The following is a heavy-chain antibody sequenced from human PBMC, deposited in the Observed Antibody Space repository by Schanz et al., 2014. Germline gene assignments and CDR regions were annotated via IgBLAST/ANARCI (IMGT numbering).Heavy chain of an antibody. J-gene: IGHJ4*02. Sequence: EVQLVESGGGLVQPGGSLRLSCAASGFTFSNYWMSWVRQAPGKGLEWVANIRQEGSEKYYVDSVKGRFTISRDNAKNSLYLQMNSLRAEDTAVYYCARDKGGYYSFDYWGQGSLVTVSS. D-gene: IGHD3-22*01. CDR3: ARDKGGYYSFDY. CDR1: GFTFSNYW. V-gene: IGHV3-7*01. CDR2: IRQEGSEK.